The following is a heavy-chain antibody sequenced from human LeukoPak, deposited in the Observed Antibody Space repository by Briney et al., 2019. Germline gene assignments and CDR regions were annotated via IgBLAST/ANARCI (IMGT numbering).Heavy chain of an antibody. CDR3: AKDRQWLISGAFDY. CDR2: IRYDGSNK. CDR1: GFTFSSYG. D-gene: IGHD6-19*01. V-gene: IGHV3-30*02. Sequence: PGGSLRLSCAASGFTFSSYGMHWVRQAPGKGLEWVAFIRYDGSNKYYADSVKGRFTISRDNSKNTLYLQMNSLRAEDTAVYYCAKDRQWLISGAFDYWGQGTLVTVSS. J-gene: IGHJ4*02.